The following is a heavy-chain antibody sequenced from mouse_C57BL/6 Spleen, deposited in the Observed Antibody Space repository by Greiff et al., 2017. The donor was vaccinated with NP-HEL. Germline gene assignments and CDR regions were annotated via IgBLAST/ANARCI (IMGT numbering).Heavy chain of an antibody. CDR3: ARFTTVVATRYFDY. Sequence: QVQLQQPGAELVKPGASVKLSCKASGYTFTSYWMHWVKQRPGQGLEWIGMIHPNSGSTNYNEKFKSKATLTVDKSSSTAYMQLSSLTSEDSAVYYRARFTTVVATRYFDYWGQGTTLTVSS. CDR1: GYTFTSYW. J-gene: IGHJ2*01. D-gene: IGHD1-1*01. V-gene: IGHV1-64*01. CDR2: IHPNSGST.